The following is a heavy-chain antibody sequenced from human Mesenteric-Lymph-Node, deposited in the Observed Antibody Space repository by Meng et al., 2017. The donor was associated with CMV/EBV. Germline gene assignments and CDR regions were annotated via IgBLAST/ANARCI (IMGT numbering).Heavy chain of an antibody. CDR1: GFSFSIYA. V-gene: IGHV3-23*01. J-gene: IGHJ4*02. D-gene: IGHD4-17*01. CDR2: IDWRSGTI. CDR3: ARLRPPTY. Sequence: GGSLRLSCAASGFSFSIYAMNWLRQAPGKGLEWVSAIDWRSGTIFYADSVKGRFTISRDNSKNTLYLQMNSLRAEDTAVYYCARLRPPTYWGQGTLVTVSS.